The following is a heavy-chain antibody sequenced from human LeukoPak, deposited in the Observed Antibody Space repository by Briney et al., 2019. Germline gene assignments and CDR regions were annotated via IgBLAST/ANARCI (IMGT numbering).Heavy chain of an antibody. Sequence: PGGSLRLSCAAPGFTFGSYAMHWVRQAPGKGLEWVAVISYDGSNKYYADSVKGRFTISRDNSKNTLYLQMNSLRAEDTAVYYCAREVSHFLDYWGQGTLVTVSS. J-gene: IGHJ4*02. CDR1: GFTFGSYA. CDR3: AREVSHFLDY. CDR2: ISYDGSNK. V-gene: IGHV3-30*01.